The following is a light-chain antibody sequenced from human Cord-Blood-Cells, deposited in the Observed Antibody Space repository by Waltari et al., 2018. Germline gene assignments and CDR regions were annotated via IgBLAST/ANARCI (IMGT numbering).Light chain of an antibody. J-gene: IGLJ3*02. CDR1: SSNIGSNT. Sequence: QSVLTQPPSASGTPGQRVTISCSGSSSNIGSNTVNWYQQLPGTAPKLLIDSNKQRPSGVPDRFSGSKSGTSASLAISGLQSEDEADYYCAAWDDSLNGRVFGGGTKLTVL. CDR3: AAWDDSLNGRV. V-gene: IGLV1-44*01. CDR2: SNK.